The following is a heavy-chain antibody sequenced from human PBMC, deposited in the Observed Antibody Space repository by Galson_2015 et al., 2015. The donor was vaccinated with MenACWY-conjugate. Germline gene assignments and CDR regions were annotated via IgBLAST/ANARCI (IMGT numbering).Heavy chain of an antibody. D-gene: IGHD3-10*01. J-gene: IGHJ4*02. CDR1: GFTFSSYS. CDR3: ARGSRGVAHFDY. Sequence: SLRLSCAASGFTFSSYSMNWVRQAPGKGLEWVSSISCSSSYIYYADSVKGRFTISRDNAKNSLYLQMNSLRAEDTAVYYCARGSRGVAHFDYWGQGTLVTVSS. CDR2: ISCSSSYI. V-gene: IGHV3-21*01.